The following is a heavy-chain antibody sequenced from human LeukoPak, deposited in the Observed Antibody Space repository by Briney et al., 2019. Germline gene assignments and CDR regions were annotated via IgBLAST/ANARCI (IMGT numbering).Heavy chain of an antibody. CDR1: GFSFTSYW. CDR2: IYPGDSDT. CDR3: AREGRVGSYYYGMDV. J-gene: IGHJ6*02. D-gene: IGHD3-10*01. Sequence: GESLKISCMGSGFSFTSYWVGWVRQMPGKGLEWMGIIYPGDSDTRYGPSFQGQVTISADKSISTAYLQWSSLKASDTAMYYCAREGRVGSYYYGMDVWGQGTTVTVSS. V-gene: IGHV5-51*01.